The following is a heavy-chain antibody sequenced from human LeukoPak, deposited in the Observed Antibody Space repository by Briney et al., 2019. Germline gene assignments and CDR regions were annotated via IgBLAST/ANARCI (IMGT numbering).Heavy chain of an antibody. CDR3: ARANFLYCSSTTCLFDF. J-gene: IGHJ4*02. V-gene: IGHV1-2*06. Sequence: ASVKVSCKASGYTFTDYYMHWVRQAPGQGFEWMGRINPNDGDTNYAQKFQGRVTMTRDTSISTAHMEVSRLRSDDTAVYYCARANFLYCSSTTCLFDFWGQGTLVTVSS. CDR1: GYTFTDYY. CDR2: INPNDGDT. D-gene: IGHD2-2*01.